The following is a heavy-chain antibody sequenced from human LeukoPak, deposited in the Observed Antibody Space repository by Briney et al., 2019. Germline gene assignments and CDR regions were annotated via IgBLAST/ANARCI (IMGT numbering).Heavy chain of an antibody. CDR1: GASISCSGYY. J-gene: IGHJ4*02. CDR3: AKRGGYGLIDY. D-gene: IGHD1-26*01. V-gene: IGHV4-39*01. CDR2: IYDSGST. Sequence: SETLSLTCTVSGASISCSGYYWGGIRQPPGKGLEWIGNIYDSGSTYYNASLKSRVTISIETSKNQYSLRLSSVTAADTAMYYCAKRGGYGLIDYWGQGTLVTVSS.